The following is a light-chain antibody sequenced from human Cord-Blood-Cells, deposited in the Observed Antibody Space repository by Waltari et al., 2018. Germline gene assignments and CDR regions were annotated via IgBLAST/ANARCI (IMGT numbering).Light chain of an antibody. CDR1: SRDVGSYHL. J-gene: IGLJ3*02. Sequence: QSALPQPASVSGSPGQSITISCTATSRDVGSYHLVSWYQQHPGKAPKLMIYEVSKRPSGVPDRFSGSKSGNTASLTVSGLQAEDEADYYCSSYAGSNNLVFGGGTKLTVL. CDR2: EVS. V-gene: IGLV2-8*01. CDR3: SSYAGSNNLV.